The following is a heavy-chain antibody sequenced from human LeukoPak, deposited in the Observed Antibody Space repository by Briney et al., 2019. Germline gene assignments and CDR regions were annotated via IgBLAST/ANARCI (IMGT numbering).Heavy chain of an antibody. CDR3: ARKSYQPLLYIDY. D-gene: IGHD2-2*01. CDR2: INQDGSEK. CDR1: GFTFSNYW. Sequence: GGSPRLSCAASGFTFSNYWMSWVRQAPGKGLEWLANINQDGSEKYYVDSVKGRFTISRDNAKNSLFLLLNSLTAEDTAVYYCARKSYQPLLYIDYWGQGTLVTVSS. V-gene: IGHV3-7*01. J-gene: IGHJ4*02.